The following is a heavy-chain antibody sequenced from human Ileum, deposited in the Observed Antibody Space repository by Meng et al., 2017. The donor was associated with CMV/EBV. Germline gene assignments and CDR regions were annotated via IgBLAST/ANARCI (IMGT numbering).Heavy chain of an antibody. J-gene: IGHJ5*02. CDR1: GAAISISDYY. D-gene: IGHD6-13*01. CDR3: ARFRIAALGNLFDP. Sequence: VQLREAGPVLVKPSQTLSLSCTCAGAAISISDYYCSWIRQPPGKGLEWIGYIFFSGNTYYNPSLNNRVIISIDTPRNQFSLKVDSVTAADTAVYYCARFRIAALGNLFDPWGHGTLVTVSS. V-gene: IGHV4-30-4*08. CDR2: IFFSGNT.